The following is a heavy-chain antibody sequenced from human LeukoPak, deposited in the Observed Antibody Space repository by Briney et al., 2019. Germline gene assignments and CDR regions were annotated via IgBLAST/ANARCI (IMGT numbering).Heavy chain of an antibody. Sequence: SQTLSLTCAISGDSVSSNSAAWNWIRQSPSRGLEWLGRTYYRSKWYNDYAVSVKSRITINPDTSKNQFSLQLNSVTPEDTAVYYCAGNPTPTYYDFWSGTSGYYYYMDVWGKGTTVTVSS. CDR3: AGNPTPTYYDFWSGTSGYYYYMDV. CDR2: TYYRSKWYN. J-gene: IGHJ6*03. CDR1: GDSVSSNSAA. V-gene: IGHV6-1*01. D-gene: IGHD3-3*01.